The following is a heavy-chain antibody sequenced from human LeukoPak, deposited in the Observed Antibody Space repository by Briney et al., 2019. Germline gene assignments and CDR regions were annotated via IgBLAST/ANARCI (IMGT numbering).Heavy chain of an antibody. V-gene: IGHV3-66*01. J-gene: IGHJ4*02. CDR3: ARDSRSAAAGTRGSDY. D-gene: IGHD6-13*01. CDR2: IYSGGST. Sequence: GGSLRLSCAASGFTVGSNYMSWVRQAPGKGLEWVSVIYSGGSTYYADSVKGRFTISRDNSKNTLYLQMNSLRAEDTAVYYCARDSRSAAAGTRGSDYWGQGTLVTVSS. CDR1: GFTVGSNY.